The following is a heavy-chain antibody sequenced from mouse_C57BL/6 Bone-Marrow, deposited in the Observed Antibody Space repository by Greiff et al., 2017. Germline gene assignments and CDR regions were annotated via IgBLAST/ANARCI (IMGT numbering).Heavy chain of an antibody. Sequence: VQLQQSGAELARPGASVKLSCKASGYTFTSYGISWVKQRTGQGLEWIGEIYPRSGNTYYNEKFKGKATLTADKSSSTAYMELRSLTSEDSAVYFCASPYSNYDYYAMDYWGQGTSVTVSS. CDR1: GYTFTSYG. V-gene: IGHV1-81*01. J-gene: IGHJ4*01. CDR3: ASPYSNYDYYAMDY. D-gene: IGHD2-5*01. CDR2: IYPRSGNT.